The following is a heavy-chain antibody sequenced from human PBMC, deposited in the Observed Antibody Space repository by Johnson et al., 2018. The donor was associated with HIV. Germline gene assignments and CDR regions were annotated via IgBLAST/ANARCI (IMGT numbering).Heavy chain of an antibody. CDR1: GFTFSSYA. Sequence: QVQLVESGGGVVQPGRSLRLSCAASGFTFSSYAMHWVRQAPGKGLEWVAVISSDGNNKHYADSVKGRFSISRDNSKNTLYLQMNSLRVEDTAVYYCASEIVYDILTGAFEIWGQGTMVTVSS. D-gene: IGHD3-9*01. CDR3: ASEIVYDILTGAFEI. J-gene: IGHJ3*02. V-gene: IGHV3-30-3*01. CDR2: ISSDGNNK.